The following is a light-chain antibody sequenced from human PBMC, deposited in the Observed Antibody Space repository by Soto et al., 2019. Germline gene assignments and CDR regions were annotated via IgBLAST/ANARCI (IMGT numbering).Light chain of an antibody. CDR1: SSDVGGYNY. CDR3: TSYTSSRTLV. Sequence: QSALTQPASVSGSPGQSITISCTGTSSDVGGYNYVSWYQQHPGKAPKLMIYDVSNWPSGVSNRFSGSKSGNTASLTISGLQAEDEADYYCTSYTSSRTLVFGGGTKLTVL. CDR2: DVS. V-gene: IGLV2-14*01. J-gene: IGLJ2*01.